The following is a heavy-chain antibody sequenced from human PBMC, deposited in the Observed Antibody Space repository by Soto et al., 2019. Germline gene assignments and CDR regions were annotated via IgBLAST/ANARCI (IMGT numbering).Heavy chain of an antibody. V-gene: IGHV5-51*01. Sequence: GESLRISCKVSGYTFTSYWIGWVRQMPGKGLEWMGIIYPGDSDTRYSPSLQGQVTISADKSISTAYLQWSSLKASDTAMYYCARHVGYSSGGGWFDPWGQGTLVTVSS. J-gene: IGHJ5*02. CDR1: GYTFTSYW. CDR3: ARHVGYSSGGGWFDP. D-gene: IGHD6-19*01. CDR2: IYPGDSDT.